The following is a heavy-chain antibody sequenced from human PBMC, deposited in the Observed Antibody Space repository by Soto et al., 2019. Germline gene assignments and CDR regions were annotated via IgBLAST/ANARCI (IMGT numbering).Heavy chain of an antibody. Sequence: SETLSLTCTVSGGSISSYYWSWIRQPPGKGLEWIGYIYYSGSTNYNPSLKSRVTISVDTSKNQFSLKLSSVTAADTAVYYCARHKPSGDGSIAVALYYFDYWGQGTLVTVSS. J-gene: IGHJ4*02. CDR3: ARHKPSGDGSIAVALYYFDY. D-gene: IGHD6-19*01. CDR1: GGSISSYY. CDR2: IYYSGST. V-gene: IGHV4-59*01.